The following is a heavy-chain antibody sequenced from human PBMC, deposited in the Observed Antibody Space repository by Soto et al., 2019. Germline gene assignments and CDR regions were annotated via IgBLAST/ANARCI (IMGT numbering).Heavy chain of an antibody. CDR2: ISGSGGST. CDR1: GFTFSSYA. D-gene: IGHD6-19*01. Sequence: GESLKISCAASGFTFSSYAMSWVRQAPGKGLEWVSAISGSGGSTYYADSVKGRFTISRDNSKNTLYLQMNSLRAEDTAVYYCAKAIAVAGTDFDYWGQGTLVTVSS. CDR3: AKAIAVAGTDFDY. V-gene: IGHV3-23*01. J-gene: IGHJ4*02.